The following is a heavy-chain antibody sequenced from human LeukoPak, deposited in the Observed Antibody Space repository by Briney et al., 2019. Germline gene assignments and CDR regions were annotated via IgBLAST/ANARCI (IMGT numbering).Heavy chain of an antibody. V-gene: IGHV5-51*01. Sequence: GESLKISCKTSGYSFTTHWIGWVRLMPGKGLGWMGVIYPGDSDTRYSPSFRGQVTISADKSISTAYLQWSSLKASDTGVYYCARRHGSGWYALDYWGQGTLVTVSS. J-gene: IGHJ4*02. CDR2: IYPGDSDT. CDR3: ARRHGSGWYALDY. D-gene: IGHD6-19*01. CDR1: GYSFTTHW.